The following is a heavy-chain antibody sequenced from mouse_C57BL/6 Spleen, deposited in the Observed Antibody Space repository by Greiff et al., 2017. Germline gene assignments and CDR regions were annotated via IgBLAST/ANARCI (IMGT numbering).Heavy chain of an antibody. D-gene: IGHD2-10*02. CDR2: IWGDGST. J-gene: IGHJ3*01. Sequence: VKLVESGPGLVAPSQSLSITCTVSGFSLTSYGVSWVRQPPGKGLEWLGVIWGDGSTNYHSALISRLSISKDNSKSQVFLKLNSLQTDDTATYYCAKPGYGNYEVGFAYWGQGTLVTVSA. V-gene: IGHV2-3*01. CDR3: AKPGYGNYEVGFAY. CDR1: GFSLTSYG.